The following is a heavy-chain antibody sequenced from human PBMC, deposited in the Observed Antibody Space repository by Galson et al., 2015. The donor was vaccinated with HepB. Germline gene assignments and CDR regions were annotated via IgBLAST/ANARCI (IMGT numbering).Heavy chain of an antibody. CDR1: GFSLTTRGAG. V-gene: IGHV2-5*02. CDR2: IYWDDAG. Sequence: PALVKPTQTLTLTCTFSGFSLTTRGAGVGWIRQPPGKALEYLALIYWDDAGHYSPSLQHRLTITKDTSKNQVVLTMTNLDPVDTATYYCAHSPFTNTWFDFFDSWGQGTLVTVSS. J-gene: IGHJ4*02. CDR3: AHSPFTNTWFDFFDS. D-gene: IGHD3-9*01.